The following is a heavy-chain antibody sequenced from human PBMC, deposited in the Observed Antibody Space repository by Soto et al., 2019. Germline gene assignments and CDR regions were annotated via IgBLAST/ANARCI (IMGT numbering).Heavy chain of an antibody. CDR1: GGSINSGGSS. Sequence: PSETLSLTCTVSGGSINSGGSSWTWIRQPPGKGLEWIGFIYHTGTTYYNPSLKSRVTISVDRSKNQFSLKLSSVTAADTAVYYCARSPDSSGYYPRWYYYGMDVWGQGTTVTVSS. J-gene: IGHJ6*02. CDR3: ARSPDSSGYYPRWYYYGMDV. D-gene: IGHD3-22*01. CDR2: IYHTGTT. V-gene: IGHV4-30-2*01.